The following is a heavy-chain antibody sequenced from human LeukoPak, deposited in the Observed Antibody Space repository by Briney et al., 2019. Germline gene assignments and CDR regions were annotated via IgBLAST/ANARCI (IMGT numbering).Heavy chain of an antibody. J-gene: IGHJ4*02. CDR2: INHSGST. V-gene: IGHV4-34*01. Sequence: SETLSLTCAVYGGSFSGYYWSWIRQPPGKGLEWIGEINHSGSTNYNPSLKSRVTISVDTSKNQFSLKLSSVTAADTAVYYCARGKRMAARFDYWGQGTLVTVSS. D-gene: IGHD6-6*01. CDR3: ARGKRMAARFDY. CDR1: GGSFSGYY.